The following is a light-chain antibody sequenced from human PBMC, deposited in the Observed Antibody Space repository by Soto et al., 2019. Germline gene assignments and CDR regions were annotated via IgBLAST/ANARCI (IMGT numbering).Light chain of an antibody. V-gene: IGLV2-11*01. CDR3: CSYATTFYV. Sequence: QSALTQPRSVSGSPGQSVTISCTGPTIDVDSSNYVSWYQQHPGKAPKLMIYDVSERPSGVPDRFSGSKSGSTASLTISGLQAGDEADYYCCSYATTFYVFGSETKVTVL. CDR2: DVS. CDR1: TIDVDSSNY. J-gene: IGLJ1*01.